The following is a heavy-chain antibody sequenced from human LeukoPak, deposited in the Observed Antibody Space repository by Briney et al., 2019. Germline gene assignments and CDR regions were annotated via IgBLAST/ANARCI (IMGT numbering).Heavy chain of an antibody. J-gene: IGHJ4*02. D-gene: IGHD6-13*01. V-gene: IGHV3-74*01. Sequence: GGALRLSCAASGFTFSSYWMHWVRQAPGKGLVWVSRINSDGSSTSYADSVKGRFTISRDNAKNTLYLQMNSLRAEDTAVYYCARVLQQLARPSDYWGQGTLVTVSS. CDR2: INSDGSST. CDR1: GFTFSSYW. CDR3: ARVLQQLARPSDY.